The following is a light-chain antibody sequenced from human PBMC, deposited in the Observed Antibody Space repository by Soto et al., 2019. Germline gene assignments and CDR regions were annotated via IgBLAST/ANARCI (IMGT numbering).Light chain of an antibody. V-gene: IGKV1-6*01. CDR3: LQDYNYPRT. CDR1: QAIRSD. Sequence: AVQVTQSPSSLSASVGDRVTITCRECQAIRSDLGWYQMKPGKVPKLLIYAASNLQSGVPSRFIGRGYGTDFTLTISSLQPEVFATYYCLQDYNYPRTFGQGTKVEI. J-gene: IGKJ1*01. CDR2: AAS.